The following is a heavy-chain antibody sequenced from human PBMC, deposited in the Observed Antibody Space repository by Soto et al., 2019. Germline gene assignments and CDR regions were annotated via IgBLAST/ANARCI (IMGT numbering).Heavy chain of an antibody. V-gene: IGHV1-69*02. J-gene: IGHJ6*03. CDR3: ARTTYYDFWSGYYGDYYYYYMEV. D-gene: IGHD3-3*01. Sequence: GASVKVSCKASGGTFSSYTISWVRQAPGQGLEWMGRFIPILGIANYAQKFQGRVTITADKSTSTAYMELSSLRSEDTAVYYCARTTYYDFWSGYYGDYYYYYMEVWGKGTMVTVSS. CDR1: GGTFSSYT. CDR2: FIPILGIA.